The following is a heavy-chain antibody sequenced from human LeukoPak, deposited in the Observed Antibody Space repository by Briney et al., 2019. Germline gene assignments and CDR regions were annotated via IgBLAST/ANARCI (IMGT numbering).Heavy chain of an antibody. CDR3: ARERSDTLVRGVPIFDY. D-gene: IGHD3-10*01. CDR2: ISWNSGSM. V-gene: IGHV3-9*01. Sequence: HGRSLRLSRAASGFTLDDYATYGVRQARRTGREWLSGISWNSGSMGYVDCVKGRFTISRDNAKNSLYLQMNSLRAEETAVYYCARERSDTLVRGVPIFDYWGQGTLVTVSS. J-gene: IGHJ4*02. CDR1: GFTLDDYA.